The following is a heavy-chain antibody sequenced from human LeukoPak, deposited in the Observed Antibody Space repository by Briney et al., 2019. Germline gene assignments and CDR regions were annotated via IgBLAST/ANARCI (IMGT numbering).Heavy chain of an antibody. CDR2: IWYDGSNK. V-gene: IGHV3-33*01. CDR3: ARGPYDSSGYYYGAPIDY. CDR1: GFTFSSYG. D-gene: IGHD3-22*01. J-gene: IGHJ4*02. Sequence: GGSLRLSCAASGFTFSSYGMHWVRQAPGKGLEWVAVIWYDGSNKYYADSVKGRFTISRDNSKITLYLQMNSLRAEDTAVYYCARGPYDSSGYYYGAPIDYWGQGTLVTVSS.